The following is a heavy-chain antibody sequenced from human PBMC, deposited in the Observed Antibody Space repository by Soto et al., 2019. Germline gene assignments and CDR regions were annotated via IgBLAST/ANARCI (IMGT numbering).Heavy chain of an antibody. J-gene: IGHJ6*02. CDR3: AGTREIPYYHGMDV. D-gene: IGHD2-2*02. CDR1: GGNLSSYA. CDR2: IIPIFGSA. V-gene: IGHV1-69*01. Sequence: QVQLVQSGAEVKKPGSSVKVSCKAPGGNLSSYAINWVRQAPGQGLEWMGGIIPIFGSANYAPKFQGRVTISADESTSTAYMEVSSLRSEDTAVYYCAGTREIPYYHGMDVWGQGTTVTVSS.